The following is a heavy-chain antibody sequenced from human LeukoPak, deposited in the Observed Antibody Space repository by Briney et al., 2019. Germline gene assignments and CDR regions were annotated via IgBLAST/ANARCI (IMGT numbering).Heavy chain of an antibody. CDR3: ARSRAFNSRAFDP. CDR1: VGSICTYH. CDR2: IYYSGST. D-gene: IGHD2/OR15-2a*01. J-gene: IGHJ5*02. V-gene: IGHV4-59*01. Sequence: PSETLSLTCTVSVGSICTYHGNWIRKAPWKGLEWIGYIYYSGSTNYNPSLKSRVAMSVDTSRNQFSLKLSSVTAADTAVYYCARSRAFNSRAFDPWGQGSLVTVSS.